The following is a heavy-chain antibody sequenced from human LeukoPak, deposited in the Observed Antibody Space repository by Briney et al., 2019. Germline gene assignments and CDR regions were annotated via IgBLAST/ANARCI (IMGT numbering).Heavy chain of an antibody. CDR2: IIVSGGST. D-gene: IGHD3-16*02. CDR3: AKGSVNDYVWGSYRSFDY. J-gene: IGHJ4*02. CDR1: GFTFSSYA. V-gene: IGHV3-23*01. Sequence: PGGSLRRSAAASGFTFSSYAMSWVRQGPGKGLEWVSAIIVSGGSTYYADSVKGRFTISRDSSKNTLLLQMNSLRAEDTAVYYWAKGSVNDYVWGSYRSFDYWGQGTLVTVSS.